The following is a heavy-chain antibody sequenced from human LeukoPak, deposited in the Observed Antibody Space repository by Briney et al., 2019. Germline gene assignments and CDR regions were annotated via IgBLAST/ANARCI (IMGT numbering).Heavy chain of an antibody. J-gene: IGHJ4*02. D-gene: IGHD6-19*01. CDR1: GYTFTGYY. Sequence: ASVKVSCKASGYTFTGYYMHWVRQAPGQGLEWMGWINPNSGGTNYAQKFQGWVTMTRDTSISTAYMGLSRLRSDDTAVYYCARGQQWLVEGDYFDYWGQGTLVTVSS. CDR3: ARGQQWLVEGDYFDY. V-gene: IGHV1-2*04. CDR2: INPNSGGT.